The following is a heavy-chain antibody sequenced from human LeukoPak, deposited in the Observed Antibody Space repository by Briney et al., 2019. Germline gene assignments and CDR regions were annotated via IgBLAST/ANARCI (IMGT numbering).Heavy chain of an antibody. J-gene: IGHJ4*02. Sequence: GDSLKISCKGSGYTFTSYWIGWVRQMPGKGLEWMGIIYPGDSDTRYSPSFQGQVTISADKSISTAYLQWSSLKASDTAIYYCARLPTVTTSFDYWGQGTLVTVSS. D-gene: IGHD4-17*01. CDR1: GYTFTSYW. CDR2: IYPGDSDT. V-gene: IGHV5-51*01. CDR3: ARLPTVTTSFDY.